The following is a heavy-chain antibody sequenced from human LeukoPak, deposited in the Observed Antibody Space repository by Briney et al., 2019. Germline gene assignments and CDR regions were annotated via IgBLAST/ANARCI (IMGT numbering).Heavy chain of an antibody. V-gene: IGHV4-61*01. CDR2: IYYSGST. Sequence: PSETLSLTCTVSGGSVSSGSYYWSWIRQPPGKGLEWIGYIYYSGSTNYNPSLKSRVTISVDTSKNQFSLKLSSVTAADTAVYYCARDLRSVAGPKFDYWGQGTLVTVSS. J-gene: IGHJ4*02. CDR1: GGSVSSGSYY. D-gene: IGHD6-19*01. CDR3: ARDLRSVAGPKFDY.